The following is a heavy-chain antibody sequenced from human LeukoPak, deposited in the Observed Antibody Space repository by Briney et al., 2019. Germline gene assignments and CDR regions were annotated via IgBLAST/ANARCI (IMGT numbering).Heavy chain of an antibody. J-gene: IGHJ4*02. CDR1: GFTFTNYA. CDR2: IDDTGDYT. Sequence: GGSLRLSCAASGFTFTNYAMSWVRQAPGKGLEWVSGIDDTGDYTYYADSVRGRFTISRDNSKSTLYLQMNSLRPDDSAVYYCAKEGHRHGIPYFDCWGQGILVTVSS. CDR3: AKEGHRHGIPYFDC. D-gene: IGHD2-8*01. V-gene: IGHV3-23*01.